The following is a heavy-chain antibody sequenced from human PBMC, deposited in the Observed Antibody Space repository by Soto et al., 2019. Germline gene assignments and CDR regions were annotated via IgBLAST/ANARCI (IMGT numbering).Heavy chain of an antibody. CDR2: IYYSGST. J-gene: IGHJ3*02. D-gene: IGHD6-13*01. CDR1: GGSISSYY. Sequence: SETLSLPFTVSGGSISSYYWSLFRQPPGKGLEWIGYIYYSGSTNYNPSLKSRVTISVDTSKNQFSLKLSSVTAADTAVYYCARDVAAAGPGAFDIWGQGTMVT. V-gene: IGHV4-59*01. CDR3: ARDVAAAGPGAFDI.